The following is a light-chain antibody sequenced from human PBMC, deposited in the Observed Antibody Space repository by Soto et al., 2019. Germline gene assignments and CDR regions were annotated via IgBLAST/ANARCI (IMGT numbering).Light chain of an antibody. V-gene: IGKV3-11*01. CDR1: QSVSSH. Sequence: EIVLTQSPGTLSLSPGERATLSCRASQSVSSHLAWYQHKPGQAPRLLIYGASSRATGIPDRFSGSGSGTDFTLTISSLEPEDFAVYYCQQRGDWPPITFGQGTRLEIK. J-gene: IGKJ5*01. CDR2: GAS. CDR3: QQRGDWPPIT.